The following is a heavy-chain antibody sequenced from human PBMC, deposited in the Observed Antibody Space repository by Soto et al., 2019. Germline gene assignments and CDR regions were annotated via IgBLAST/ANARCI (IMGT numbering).Heavy chain of an antibody. Sequence: QVHLVESGGGVVQPGRSLRLSCAASGFTFTSFGIHWVRQAPGKGLEWVAVVSYDGIDENYADSVKGRFSISRDNSKNTVYLQMNSLRGEETAVYYCAKGLREMATNTPDYWGQGNLVTVSS. J-gene: IGHJ4*02. V-gene: IGHV3-30*18. D-gene: IGHD5-12*01. CDR3: AKGLREMATNTPDY. CDR1: GFTFTSFG. CDR2: VSYDGIDE.